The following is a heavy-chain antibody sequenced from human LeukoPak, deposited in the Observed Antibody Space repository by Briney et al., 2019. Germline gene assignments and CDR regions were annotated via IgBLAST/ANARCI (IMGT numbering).Heavy chain of an antibody. CDR1: GFIFSSAW. J-gene: IGHJ4*02. CDR2: IKTKTDGWTT. Sequence: GGSLRLSCAASGFIFSSAWMSWVRQAPGKGLEWVGHIKTKTDGWTTDYAAPVKGRFTISRDDSRNTVYLQMNSLKTEDTAVYYCSTTHYNFCDLDHWGQGTLVTVSS. V-gene: IGHV3-15*01. D-gene: IGHD3-3*01. CDR3: STTHYNFCDLDH.